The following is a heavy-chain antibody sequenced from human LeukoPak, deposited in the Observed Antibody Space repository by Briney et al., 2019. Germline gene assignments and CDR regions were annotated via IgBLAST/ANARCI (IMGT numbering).Heavy chain of an antibody. D-gene: IGHD3-10*01. J-gene: IGHJ4*02. CDR1: GGSISTYF. CDR2: IYDSGT. Sequence: PSETLSLTCTVSGGSISTYFWSWIRQLAGEGLEWIGRIYDSGTNYNPPLKSRVTMSADTSKNQFSLKLSSVTAADTAVYFCAREVIIRGVTHFDYWGQGALVTVSS. V-gene: IGHV4-4*07. CDR3: AREVIIRGVTHFDY.